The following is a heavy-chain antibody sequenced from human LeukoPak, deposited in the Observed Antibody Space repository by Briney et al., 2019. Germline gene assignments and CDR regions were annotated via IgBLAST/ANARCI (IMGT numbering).Heavy chain of an antibody. CDR3: ARTLDTADDY. CDR2: IYHSGST. CDR1: GYSISSDYY. J-gene: IGHJ4*02. Sequence: PSETLSLTCAVSGYSISSDYYWGWIRQPPGKGLEWIGSIYHSGSTYYNPSLKSRVTISVDTSKNQFSLKLSSVTAADTAVYYCARTLDTADDYWGQGTLVTVSS. D-gene: IGHD5-18*01. V-gene: IGHV4-38-2*01.